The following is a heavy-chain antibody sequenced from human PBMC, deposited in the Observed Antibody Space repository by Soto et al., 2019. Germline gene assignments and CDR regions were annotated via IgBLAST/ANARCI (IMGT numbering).Heavy chain of an antibody. D-gene: IGHD2-15*01. V-gene: IGHV3-74*02. CDR3: ARGDFVGGTCYSLAGSFYYYMDV. CDR2: INSDGSVS. Sequence: EVQLVESGGGLVQPGGSLRLSCAASGFTFSNYWMYWVRQAPGKGLEWVSRINSDGSVSSHADSVRGRLTISRDNVKNTLYLHMDSLRAEDTAVYFCARGDFVGGTCYSLAGSFYYYMDVWGKGTTVTVFS. J-gene: IGHJ6*03. CDR1: GFTFSNYW.